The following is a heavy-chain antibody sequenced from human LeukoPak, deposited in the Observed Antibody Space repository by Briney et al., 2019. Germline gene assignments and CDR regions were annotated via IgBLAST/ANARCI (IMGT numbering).Heavy chain of an antibody. CDR3: ARGQERIFGVVIIPATFDY. CDR2: IYHSGST. D-gene: IGHD3-3*01. Sequence: SETLSLTCAVSGYSISSGYYWGWIRQLPGKGLEWIGSIYHSGSTYYNPCLKSRVTISVDTSKNQFSLKLSSVTAADTAVYYCARGQERIFGVVIIPATFDYWGQGTLVTVSS. V-gene: IGHV4-38-2*01. CDR1: GYSISSGYY. J-gene: IGHJ4*02.